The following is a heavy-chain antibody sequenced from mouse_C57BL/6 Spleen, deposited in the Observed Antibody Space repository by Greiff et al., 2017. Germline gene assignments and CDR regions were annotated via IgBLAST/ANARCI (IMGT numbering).Heavy chain of an antibody. J-gene: IGHJ3*01. CDR1: GYSFTDYN. CDR2: INPNYGTT. D-gene: IGHD2-4*01. V-gene: IGHV1-39*01. Sequence: VQLQQSGPELVKPGASVKISCTASGYSFTDYNMNWVKQSTGKSLEWIGVINPNYGTTSYNQKFKGKATLTVDQSSSTAYKQLNSLTSEDSAVYYCARCYDYDGPWFAYWGEGTLVTVSA. CDR3: ARCYDYDGPWFAY.